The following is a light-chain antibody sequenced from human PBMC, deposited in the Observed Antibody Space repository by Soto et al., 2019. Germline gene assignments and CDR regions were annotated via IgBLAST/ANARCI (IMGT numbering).Light chain of an antibody. J-gene: IGLJ3*02. CDR3: AAWDDSLNGPV. CDR2: SNN. V-gene: IGLV1-44*01. Sequence: QSVLTQPPSESGTPGQRVTISCSGSRSNIGSNTVNWYQQLPGTAPKLLIYSNNQRPSGVPDRFSGSKSGTSASLAISGLQSEDEADYYCAAWDDSLNGPVFGGGTKVTVL. CDR1: RSNIGSNT.